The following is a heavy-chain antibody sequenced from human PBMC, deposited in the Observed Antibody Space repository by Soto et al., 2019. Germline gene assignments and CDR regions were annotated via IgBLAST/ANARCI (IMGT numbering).Heavy chain of an antibody. CDR3: TTSNLGVDF. CDR1: GLIFSDVW. D-gene: IGHD1-1*01. CDR2: IKTKPEDGTI. Sequence: EVQLVESGGGLVKPGGSLRLSCAASGLIFSDVWMTWVRQAPGKGLEWVARIKTKPEDGTIDYAAPVRGRFTISRDDSKNTLYLQMTSLTPDDTGVYYCTTSNLGVDFWGPGTLVTVSS. V-gene: IGHV3-15*01. J-gene: IGHJ4*02.